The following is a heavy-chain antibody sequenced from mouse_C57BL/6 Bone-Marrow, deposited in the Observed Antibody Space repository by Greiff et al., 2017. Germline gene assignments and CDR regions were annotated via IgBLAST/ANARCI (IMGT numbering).Heavy chain of an antibody. D-gene: IGHD2-3*01. J-gene: IGHJ2*01. Sequence: VQLQQSGAELVRPGASVKLSCKASGYTFTSYGMCWVKQSPGQGLEWIGNIYPSGSYTYYNEKFKGKATLTADKSSSTEYMELSSLTSEDSVVYYCARLSHYDGYDWDFDYWGQGTTLTVSS. V-gene: IGHV1-81*01. CDR2: IYPSGSYT. CDR3: ARLSHYDGYDWDFDY. CDR1: GYTFTSYG.